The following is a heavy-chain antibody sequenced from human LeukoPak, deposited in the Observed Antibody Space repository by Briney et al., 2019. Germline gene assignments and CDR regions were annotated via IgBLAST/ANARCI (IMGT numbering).Heavy chain of an antibody. Sequence: GGSLRLSCAASGFTFSSYVMSWVRQAPGKGLEWVSVISGGGGSTDYADSVKGRFTVSKDISKNTLYLQMNSLRAEDTAVYYCAKGNTSSWYIPFDYWGQGTLVTVSS. CDR3: AKGNTSSWYIPFDY. D-gene: IGHD6-13*01. V-gene: IGHV3-23*01. J-gene: IGHJ4*02. CDR1: GFTFSSYV. CDR2: ISGGGGST.